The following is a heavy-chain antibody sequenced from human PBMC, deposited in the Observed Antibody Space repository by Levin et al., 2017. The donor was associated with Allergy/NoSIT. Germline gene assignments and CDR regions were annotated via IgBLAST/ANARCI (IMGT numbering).Heavy chain of an antibody. CDR1: GGSFSGYY. D-gene: IGHD3-10*01. CDR3: ARVASGGTFAY. J-gene: IGHJ4*02. V-gene: IGHV4-34*01. Sequence: SSETLSLTCAVYGGSFSGYYWSWIRQPPGKGLEWIGEINHSGSTNHNPSLKSRVTISVDTSKNQFSLKMSSVTAADTAVYHCARVASGGTFAYWGQGTLVTVSS. CDR2: INHSGST.